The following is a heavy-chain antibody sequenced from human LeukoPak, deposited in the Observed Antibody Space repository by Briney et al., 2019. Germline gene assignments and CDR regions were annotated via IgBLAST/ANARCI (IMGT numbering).Heavy chain of an antibody. CDR3: ARDLYYYDSSGHSDY. CDR1: GFTFSNYD. CDR2: ISYDGSKT. V-gene: IGHV3-30*03. J-gene: IGHJ4*02. D-gene: IGHD3-22*01. Sequence: GGSLRLSCATSGFTFSNYDMQWVRQAPGKGLERVATISYDGSKTYYADSVKGRFTISRDTSKNTMNLQMNSLRAEDTAVYYCARDLYYYDSSGHSDYWGQGTLVAVSS.